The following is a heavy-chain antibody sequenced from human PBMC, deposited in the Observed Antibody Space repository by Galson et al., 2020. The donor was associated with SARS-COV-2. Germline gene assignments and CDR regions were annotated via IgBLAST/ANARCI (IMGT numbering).Heavy chain of an antibody. CDR1: GGSVSSGSYY. CDR2: IYYSGST. Sequence: SQTLSLTCTVSGGSVSSGSYYWSWIRQPPGKGLEWIGYIYYSGSTNYNPSLKSRVTISVDTSKNQFSLKLSSVTAADTAVYYCARAALSGSSGWYFGVNYWGQGTLVTVSS. D-gene: IGHD6-19*01. CDR3: ARAALSGSSGWYFGVNY. V-gene: IGHV4-61*01. J-gene: IGHJ4*02.